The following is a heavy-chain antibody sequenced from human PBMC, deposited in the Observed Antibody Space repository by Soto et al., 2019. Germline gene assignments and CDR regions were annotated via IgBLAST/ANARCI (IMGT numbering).Heavy chain of an antibody. CDR3: AASYCSGGRCSAYAMDI. Sequence: QVQLQESGPGLVKPSGTLSLTCAVSGGSINNGNSWSWVRQSPGRGLEWIGEIYYSGRTQYNPSLKSRISISVDNPKNQISLKLTSVTAVDTARYYCAASYCSGGRCSAYAMDIWGQGTTVIVSS. J-gene: IGHJ6*02. V-gene: IGHV4-4*02. CDR1: GGSINNGNS. D-gene: IGHD2-15*01. CDR2: IYYSGRT.